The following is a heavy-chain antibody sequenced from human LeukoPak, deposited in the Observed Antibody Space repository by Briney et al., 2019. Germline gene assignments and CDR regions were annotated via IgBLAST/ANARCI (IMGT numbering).Heavy chain of an antibody. D-gene: IGHD3-9*01. J-gene: IGHJ4*02. CDR1: GYTFTGYY. V-gene: IGHV1-2*06. CDR2: INPNSGGT. Sequence: ASVTVSCKASGYTFTGYYMHWVRQAPGQGLEWMGRINPNSGGTNYAQKFQGRVTMTRDTSISTAYMELSRLRSDDTAVYYCARTHYDILTGYYTFDYWGQGTLVTVSS. CDR3: ARTHYDILTGYYTFDY.